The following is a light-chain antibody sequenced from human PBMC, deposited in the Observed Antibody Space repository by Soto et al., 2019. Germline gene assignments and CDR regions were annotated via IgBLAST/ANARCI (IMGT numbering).Light chain of an antibody. CDR1: SSDVGGYNY. J-gene: IGLJ1*01. CDR3: SSYTSSNTYV. V-gene: IGLV2-14*03. Sequence: QSALTQPASGSGSAGQWTTISCTGTSSDVGGYNYVSWYQHHPGKAPKLMIYDVTNRPSGVSNLYSGSKSGNTASLTISGLQTEDEADYYCSSYTSSNTYVFGTGTKVTVL. CDR2: DVT.